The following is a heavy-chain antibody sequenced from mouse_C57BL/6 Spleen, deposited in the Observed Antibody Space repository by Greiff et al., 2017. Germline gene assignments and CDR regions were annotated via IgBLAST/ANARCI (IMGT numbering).Heavy chain of an antibody. J-gene: IGHJ1*03. CDR1: GYTFTSYW. CDR2: IHPNSGST. V-gene: IGHV1-64*01. D-gene: IGHD1-1*01. CDR3: ARSVTTVVEEDWYFDV. Sequence: VQLQQPGAELVKPGASVKLSCKASGYTFTSYWMHWVKQRPGQGLEWIGMIHPNSGSTNYNEKFKSKATLTVDKSSSTAYMQLSSLTAEDSAVYYCARSVTTVVEEDWYFDVWGTGTTVTVSS.